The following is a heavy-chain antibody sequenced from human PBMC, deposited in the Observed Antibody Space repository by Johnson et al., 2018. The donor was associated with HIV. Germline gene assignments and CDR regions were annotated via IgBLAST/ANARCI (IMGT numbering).Heavy chain of an antibody. D-gene: IGHD5-18*01. CDR1: GFTFSSYG. J-gene: IGHJ3*02. CDR2: IRSGATTI. Sequence: VQLVESGGGLVQPGGSLRLSCAASGFTFSSYGMHWVRQAPGKGLECLSYIRSGATTIYYADSVKGRFTISRDNAKNPLYLVMNSLRAEDTAVHYCARDRLGGYSYGYDAFDIWGQGTMVTVSS. V-gene: IGHV3-48*04. CDR3: ARDRLGGYSYGYDAFDI.